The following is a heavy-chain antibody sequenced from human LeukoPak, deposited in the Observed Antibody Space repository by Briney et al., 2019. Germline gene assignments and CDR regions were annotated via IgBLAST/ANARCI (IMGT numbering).Heavy chain of an antibody. J-gene: IGHJ4*02. D-gene: IGHD3-22*01. CDR2: ISGSGGST. Sequence: GGSLRLSCAASGFTFSSYAMSWVRQAPGKGLEWVSAISGSGGSTYYADSVKGRFTISRDNSKNTLYLLMNSLRAEDTAVYYCAKDPATMIVVVIPYYFDYWGQGTLVTVSS. V-gene: IGHV3-23*01. CDR1: GFTFSSYA. CDR3: AKDPATMIVVVIPYYFDY.